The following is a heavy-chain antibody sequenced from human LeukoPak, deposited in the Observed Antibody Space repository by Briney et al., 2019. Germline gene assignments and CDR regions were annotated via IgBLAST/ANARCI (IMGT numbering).Heavy chain of an antibody. CDR2: IKSKTDGGTT. CDR3: ARSVRITIFGVDEDAFDM. J-gene: IGHJ3*02. D-gene: IGHD3-3*01. CDR1: GFTFSNAW. Sequence: GGSLRLSCAASGFTFSNAWMSWVRQAPGKGLEWVGRIKSKTDGGTTDYAAPVKGRFTISRDNAKNTLYLQMNSLRAEDTAVYYCARSVRITIFGVDEDAFDMWGQGTMVTVSS. V-gene: IGHV3-15*05.